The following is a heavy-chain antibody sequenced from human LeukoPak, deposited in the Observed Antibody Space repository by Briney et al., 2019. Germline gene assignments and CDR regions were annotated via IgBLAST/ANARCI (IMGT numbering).Heavy chain of an antibody. CDR2: ISGSGGST. CDR3: ARDSCSSTSSHLFDY. V-gene: IGHV3-23*01. J-gene: IGHJ4*02. Sequence: GGSLRLSCAASGFTFSSYAMSWVRQAPGKGLEWVSAISGSGGSTYYADSVKGRFTISRDNSKNTLYLQMNSLRAEDTAVYYCARDSCSSTSSHLFDYWGQGTLVTVSS. D-gene: IGHD2-2*01. CDR1: GFTFSSYA.